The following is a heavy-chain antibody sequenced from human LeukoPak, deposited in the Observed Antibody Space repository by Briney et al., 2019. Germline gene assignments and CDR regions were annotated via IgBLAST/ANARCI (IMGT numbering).Heavy chain of an antibody. J-gene: IGHJ4*02. D-gene: IGHD2-8*02. V-gene: IGHV3-30*18. CDR1: GFTFSNYG. CDR3: AKAEYCTGARCYSAAFAY. Sequence: GGSLRLSCAASGFTFSNYGLHWVRQAPGKGLEWLAVISYDGSNKYYADSVKGRFTISRDNSKNTLYLQMNSLRAEDTAVYYCAKAEYCTGARCYSAAFAYWGQGTLVTASS. CDR2: ISYDGSNK.